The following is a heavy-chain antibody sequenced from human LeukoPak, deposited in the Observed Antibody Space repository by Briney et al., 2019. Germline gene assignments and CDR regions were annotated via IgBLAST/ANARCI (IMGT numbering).Heavy chain of an antibody. Sequence: GGSLRLSCAASGFTFSSYAMHWVRQAPGKGLEGVANIKRDSGDKCYVDSVKGRFTISRDNTKNSLYLKMNSLGSEDTAVYYCARRVGYCTGGSCYYFNDWGQGTLVTVSS. D-gene: IGHD2-15*01. CDR1: GFTFSSYA. J-gene: IGHJ4*02. V-gene: IGHV3-7*01. CDR2: IKRDSGDK. CDR3: ARRVGYCTGGSCYYFND.